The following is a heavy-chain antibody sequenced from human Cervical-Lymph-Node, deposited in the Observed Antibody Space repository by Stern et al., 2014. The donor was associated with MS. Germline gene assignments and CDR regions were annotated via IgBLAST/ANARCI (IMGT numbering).Heavy chain of an antibody. D-gene: IGHD3-3*01. CDR3: ARGSREVLLPRFYFDY. CDR1: GGSISSDNYY. CDR2: IYHSGST. Sequence: VQLVESGPGLVKPSQTLSLTCTVSGGSISSDNYYWSWIRQHPGKGLEWIGSIYHSGSTYYNPPLKSRVTTSIDTSKNQFSLKLSSVTAADTAVYYCARGSREVLLPRFYFDYWGQGTLVTVSS. V-gene: IGHV4-31*03. J-gene: IGHJ4*02.